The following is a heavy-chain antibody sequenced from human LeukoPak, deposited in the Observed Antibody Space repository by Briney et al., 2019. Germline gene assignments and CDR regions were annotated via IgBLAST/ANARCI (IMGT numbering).Heavy chain of an antibody. CDR1: GFTVDSNY. J-gene: IGHJ4*02. CDR3: ARGDDSGYYDYFDY. V-gene: IGHV3-53*01. CDR2: IYTGGNT. D-gene: IGHD3-22*01. Sequence: GGSLRLSCAAPGFTVDSNYLSWVRQAPGKGLEWVSTIYTGGNTYYAASVKGRFTISRDFSKNTVFLHMNSLRAEDTAMYYCARGDDSGYYDYFDYRGQGALVTVSS.